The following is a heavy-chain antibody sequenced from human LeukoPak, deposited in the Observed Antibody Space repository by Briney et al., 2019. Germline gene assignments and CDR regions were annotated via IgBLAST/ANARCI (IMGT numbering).Heavy chain of an antibody. J-gene: IGHJ4*02. D-gene: IGHD6-13*01. Sequence: PGRSLRLSCAASGFTFSSYAMHWVRQAPGKGLEWVAVISYDGSNKYYADSVKGRFTISRDNSKNTLYLQMNSLRAEDTAVYYCARLQFAGIAELGPRFDYWGQGTLVTVSS. CDR3: ARLQFAGIAELGPRFDY. CDR1: GFTFSSYA. V-gene: IGHV3-30-3*01. CDR2: ISYDGSNK.